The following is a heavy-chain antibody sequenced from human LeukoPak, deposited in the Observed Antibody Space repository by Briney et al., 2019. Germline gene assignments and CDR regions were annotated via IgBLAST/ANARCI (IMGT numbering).Heavy chain of an antibody. D-gene: IGHD2-2*02. V-gene: IGHV4-39*07. CDR2: IYYSGST. J-gene: IGHJ6*03. Sequence: SETLSLTCTVSGGSISSSSYYWGWIRQPPGKGLEWIGSIYYSGSTYYNPSLKSRVTISVDTSKNQFSLKLSSVTAADTAVYYCARAEGYCSSTSCYMGDYYYYMDVWGKGTTVTVSS. CDR3: ARAEGYCSSTSCYMGDYYYYMDV. CDR1: GGSISSSSYY.